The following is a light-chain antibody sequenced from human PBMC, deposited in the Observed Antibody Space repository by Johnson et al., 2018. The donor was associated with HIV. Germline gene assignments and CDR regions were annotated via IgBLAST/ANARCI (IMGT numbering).Light chain of an antibody. CDR1: SSNIGNNY. CDR2: ENN. CDR3: GTCDSSLIAYV. Sequence: QSILTQPPSVSAAPGQKVTISCSGSSSNIGNNYVSWYQQLPGTAPKLLIYENNKRPTGITERFSGSKSGTSATLGITGLQTGDEAYYYCGTCDSSLIAYVFRTGTKVTVL. J-gene: IGLJ1*01. V-gene: IGLV1-51*01.